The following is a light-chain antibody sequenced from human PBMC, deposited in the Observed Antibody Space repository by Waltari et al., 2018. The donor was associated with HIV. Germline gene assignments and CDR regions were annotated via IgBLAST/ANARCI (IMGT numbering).Light chain of an antibody. CDR1: RRDLGLYNL. J-gene: IGLJ1*01. CDR3: CSYAGDSNYV. CDR2: EVN. Sequence: QSALTQPASVSGSLGQSISISCSGSRRDLGLYNLVSWYQVSPGKAPKLIIHEVNKRPSGVSDRFSGSKSGKTASLTISGLQTEDEADYYCCSYAGDSNYVFGTGTKVTVL. V-gene: IGLV2-23*02.